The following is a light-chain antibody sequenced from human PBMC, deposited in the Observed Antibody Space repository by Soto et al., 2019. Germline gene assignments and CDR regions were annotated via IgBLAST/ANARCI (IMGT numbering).Light chain of an antibody. V-gene: IGLV2-14*01. CDR3: SSYTTSTTLVV. CDR2: EVS. Sequence: QSVLTQPASMSGSPGQSITISCTGTSSDVGGYNYVSWYQQHPGKAPKLMIYEVSYRPSGVSDRFSGSKSGNTASLTISGLQAEDEADYYCSSYTTSTTLVVFGGGTKLTVL. CDR1: SSDVGGYNY. J-gene: IGLJ3*02.